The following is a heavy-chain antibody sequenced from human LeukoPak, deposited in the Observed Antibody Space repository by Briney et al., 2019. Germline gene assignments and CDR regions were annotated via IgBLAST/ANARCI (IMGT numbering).Heavy chain of an antibody. V-gene: IGHV3-53*01. CDR1: GFTVSSNY. CDR3: ASCPPSSGWYKVKDY. CDR2: IYSGGST. J-gene: IGHJ4*02. D-gene: IGHD6-19*01. Sequence: GGSLRLSCAASGFTVSSNYMSWVRQAPGKGLEWVSVIYSGGSTYYADSVKGRFTISSDNSKTTLYLQMNSLRAEDTAVYYCASCPPSSGWYKVKDYWGQGTLVTVSS.